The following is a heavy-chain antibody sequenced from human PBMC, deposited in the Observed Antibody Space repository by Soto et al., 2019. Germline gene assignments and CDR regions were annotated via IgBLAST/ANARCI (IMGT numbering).Heavy chain of an antibody. Sequence: GGSLRLSCAVSGFICSSYDMSWVRQAPGKGLEWVSTILVGGSTHYGDSVKGRFTISRDTSKNTVYLQMNSLTAGDTAVYYCAKATATGGGAFEIYGQGAMVTVSS. D-gene: IGHD2-8*02. CDR3: AKATATGGGAFEI. CDR2: ILVGGST. J-gene: IGHJ3*02. CDR1: GFICSSYD. V-gene: IGHV3-23*01.